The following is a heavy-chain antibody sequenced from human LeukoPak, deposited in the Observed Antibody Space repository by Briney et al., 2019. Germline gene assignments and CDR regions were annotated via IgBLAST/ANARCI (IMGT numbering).Heavy chain of an antibody. CDR1: GFTFSSYL. Sequence: GGSLRLSCAASGFTFSSYLMFWVRQAPGRGLVWVSRIKSDGSSTNYADSVKGRFTISRDNAKNTLYLQMNSLRAEDTAVYYCARDRDFRIDYWGQGTLVTVSS. V-gene: IGHV3-74*01. D-gene: IGHD3-3*01. CDR3: ARDRDFRIDY. CDR2: IKSDGSST. J-gene: IGHJ4*02.